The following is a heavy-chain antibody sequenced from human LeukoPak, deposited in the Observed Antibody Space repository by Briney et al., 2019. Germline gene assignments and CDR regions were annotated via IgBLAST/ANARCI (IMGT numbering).Heavy chain of an antibody. Sequence: AGGSLRLSCAASGFTFSSYPMSWVRQAPGKGLEWVSGISGRGSSTYYTDSVKGRFTISRDNSKNTLYLQVNSVRADDTAVYYCAKDSSGYSFPNWFDPWGQGTLVTVSS. J-gene: IGHJ5*01. D-gene: IGHD3-22*01. CDR2: ISGRGSST. CDR1: GFTFSSYP. V-gene: IGHV3-23*01. CDR3: AKDSSGYSFPNWFDP.